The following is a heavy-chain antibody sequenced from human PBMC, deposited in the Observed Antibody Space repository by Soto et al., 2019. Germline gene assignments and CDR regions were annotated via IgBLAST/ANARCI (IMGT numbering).Heavy chain of an antibody. CDR3: ARSYSSGWEFDY. V-gene: IGHV3-11*01. J-gene: IGHJ4*02. CDR2: ISSTGRTI. CDR1: GFTFSNYY. Sequence: GGSLRLSCGASGFTFSNYYMSWIRQAPGKGLEWVSYISSTGRTIYYADSVKGRFTVSRDNAQNSLSLKLNSLRVEDTAVYYCARSYSSGWEFDYWGQGTQVTV. D-gene: IGHD6-19*01.